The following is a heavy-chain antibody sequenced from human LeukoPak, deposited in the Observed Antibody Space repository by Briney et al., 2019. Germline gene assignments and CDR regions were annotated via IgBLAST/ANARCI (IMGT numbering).Heavy chain of an antibody. CDR1: GGSISSYY. Sequence: PSETLSLTCTVSGGSISSYYWTWIRQPPGKGLEWIGYIYYSGSTNYNPSLKSRVTISVDTSKNQFSLKLSSVTAADTAVYYCARRAPDNWDFDLWGRGPLVTVSS. CDR3: ARRAPDNWDFDL. V-gene: IGHV4-59*08. CDR2: IYYSGST. J-gene: IGHJ2*01. D-gene: IGHD2-2*01.